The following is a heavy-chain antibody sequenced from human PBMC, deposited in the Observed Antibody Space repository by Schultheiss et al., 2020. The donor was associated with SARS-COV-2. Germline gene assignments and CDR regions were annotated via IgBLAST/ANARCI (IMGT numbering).Heavy chain of an antibody. CDR3: ARDKSIFGVVMHYYYYYMDV. J-gene: IGHJ6*03. V-gene: IGHV1-3*01. CDR2: INAGNGNT. Sequence: ASVKVSCKASGGTFSSYAISWVRQAPGQRLEWMGWINAGNGNTKYSQKFQGRVTITRDTSASTAYMELSSLRSEDTAVYYCARDKSIFGVVMHYYYYYMDVWGKGTTVTVSS. D-gene: IGHD3-3*01. CDR1: GGTFSSYA.